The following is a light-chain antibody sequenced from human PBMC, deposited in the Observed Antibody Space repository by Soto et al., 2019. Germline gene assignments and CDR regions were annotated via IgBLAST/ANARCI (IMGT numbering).Light chain of an antibody. CDR3: SSYAGTNTDVI. Sequence: QSALTQPPSASGSPRQSVTISCTGTSSDVGGYVYVSWYQQYPGKAPKLMIYEVNKRPSGVPDRFSGSKSGNTASLTVSGLQAEDEADYYCSSYAGTNTDVIFGGGTKLTVL. CDR2: EVN. CDR1: SSDVGGYVY. J-gene: IGLJ2*01. V-gene: IGLV2-8*01.